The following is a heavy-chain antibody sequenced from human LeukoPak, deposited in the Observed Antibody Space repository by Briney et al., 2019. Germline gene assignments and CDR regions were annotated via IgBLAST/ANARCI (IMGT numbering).Heavy chain of an antibody. CDR3: SRESGAFSPFGY. CDR1: GGSISSTNW. J-gene: IGHJ4*02. CDR2: ISLSGLT. D-gene: IGHD1-26*01. V-gene: IGHV4-4*02. Sequence: SETLSLTCGVSGGSISSTNWYSWVRQPPGQGLECIGEISLSGLTNYNPSLKSRVTMSLDKSKNLLSLTLTSVTAADTAVYYCSRESGAFSPFGYWGQGTLVTVTS.